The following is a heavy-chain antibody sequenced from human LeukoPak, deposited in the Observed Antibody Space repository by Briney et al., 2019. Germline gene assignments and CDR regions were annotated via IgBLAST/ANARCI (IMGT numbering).Heavy chain of an antibody. D-gene: IGHD3-22*01. CDR1: GFTFSSYG. J-gene: IGHJ4*02. CDR3: ARDPVYYDSSGPFDY. V-gene: IGHV3-48*02. Sequence: GGSLRLSCAASGFTFSSYGMNWVRRAPGKGLEWISYMNSDSSTIYHADSVRGRFTISRDNAKNSLFLQMNSLRDEDTAVYYCARDPVYYDSSGPFDYWGQGTLVTVSS. CDR2: MNSDSSTI.